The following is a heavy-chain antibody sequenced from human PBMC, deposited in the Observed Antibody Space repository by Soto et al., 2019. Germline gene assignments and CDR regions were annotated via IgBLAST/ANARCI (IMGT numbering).Heavy chain of an antibody. Sequence: QVQLVQSGAEVKKPGASVKVSCKASGYTFTSYGISWLRQAPGQGLEWMGWISAYNGNTNYAQKLQCRVTMTRDTSTSTAYMELRSLRSADTAVYYCARDHNGDYSSDYWGQGTLVTVSS. J-gene: IGHJ4*02. CDR2: ISAYNGNT. D-gene: IGHD2-21*02. CDR1: GYTFTSYG. CDR3: ARDHNGDYSSDY. V-gene: IGHV1-18*01.